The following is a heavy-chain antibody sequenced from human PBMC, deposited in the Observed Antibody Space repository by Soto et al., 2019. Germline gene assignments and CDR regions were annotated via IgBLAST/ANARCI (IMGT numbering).Heavy chain of an antibody. D-gene: IGHD6-13*01. Sequence: QVQLVESGGGVVQPGRSLRLSCAASGFTFSSYGMHWVRQAPGKGLEWVAVIWYDGSNKYYADSVKGQFTISRDNSKNTLYLQMNSLRAEDTAVYYCARVRQQPPAYYYYGMDVWGQGTTVTVSS. CDR3: ARVRQQPPAYYYYGMDV. CDR1: GFTFSSYG. V-gene: IGHV3-33*01. CDR2: IWYDGSNK. J-gene: IGHJ6*02.